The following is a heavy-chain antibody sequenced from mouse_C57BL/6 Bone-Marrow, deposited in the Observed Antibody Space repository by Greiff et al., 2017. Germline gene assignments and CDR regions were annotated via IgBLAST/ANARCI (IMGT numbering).Heavy chain of an antibody. J-gene: IGHJ3*01. CDR2: ISDGGSYT. D-gene: IGHD1-1*01. V-gene: IGHV5-4*01. CDR1: GFTFSSYA. CDR3: ARDYYGSSPWFAY. Sequence: DVQLQESGGGLVKPGGSLKLSCAASGFTFSSYAMSWVRQTPEKRLEWVATISDGGSYTYYPDNVKGRFTISRDNAKNNLYLQMSHLKSEDTAMYYCARDYYGSSPWFAYWGQGTLVTVSA.